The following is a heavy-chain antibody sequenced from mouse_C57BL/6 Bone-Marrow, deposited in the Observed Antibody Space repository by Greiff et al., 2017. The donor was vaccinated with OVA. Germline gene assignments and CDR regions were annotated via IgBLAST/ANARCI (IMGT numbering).Heavy chain of an antibody. Sequence: QVQLQQPGAELVTPGASVTLSCKASGYTFTSYWMHWVKQRPGQGLEWIGMIHPNSGSTNYNEKFKSKATLTVDKSSSTAYMQLSSLTSEDSAVYYCARSEGYYDYFAYWGQGTLVTVSA. CDR3: ARSEGYYDYFAY. V-gene: IGHV1-64*01. CDR2: IHPNSGST. D-gene: IGHD2-4*01. J-gene: IGHJ3*01. CDR1: GYTFTSYW.